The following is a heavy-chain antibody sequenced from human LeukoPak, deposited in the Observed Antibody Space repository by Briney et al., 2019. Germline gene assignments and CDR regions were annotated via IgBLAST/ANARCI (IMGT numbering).Heavy chain of an antibody. D-gene: IGHD3-9*01. CDR1: GGSISSGGYY. Sequence: PSQTLSLTCTVSGGSISSGGYYWSWIRQHPGKGLEWIGYIYYSGSTYYNPSLKSRVTISVDTSKNRFSLKLSSVTAADTAVYYCATPLFPLRYFDWLPPGYWGQGTLVTVSS. V-gene: IGHV4-31*03. CDR2: IYYSGST. CDR3: ATPLFPLRYFDWLPPGY. J-gene: IGHJ4*02.